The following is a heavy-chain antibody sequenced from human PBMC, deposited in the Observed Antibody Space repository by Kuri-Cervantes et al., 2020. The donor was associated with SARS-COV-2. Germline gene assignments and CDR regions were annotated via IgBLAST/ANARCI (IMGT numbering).Heavy chain of an antibody. Sequence: SVKVSCKASGYTFTYRYLHWVRQAPGQALEWMGWITPFNGNTNYAQKFQDRVTITRDRSMSTAYMELSCLRSDDTAVYYCARGPYSNPYDFWSGYYRTGGNWFDPWGQGTLVTVSS. CDR3: ARGPYSNPYDFWSGYYRTGGNWFDP. CDR2: ITPFNGNT. J-gene: IGHJ5*02. D-gene: IGHD3-3*01. V-gene: IGHV1-45*02. CDR1: GYTFTYRY.